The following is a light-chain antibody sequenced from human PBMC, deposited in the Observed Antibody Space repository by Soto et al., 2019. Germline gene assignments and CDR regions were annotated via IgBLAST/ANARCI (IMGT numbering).Light chain of an antibody. CDR2: GAS. CDR1: QSVSSSY. CDR3: QQYGSSPPVT. J-gene: IGKJ5*01. V-gene: IGKV3-20*01. Sequence: EIVLTQSPGTLSLSPGERATLSCRASQSVSSSYLAWYQQKPAQAPRLLIYGASSRATGIPDRFSGSGSGTDFTLTISRLEPEDFAVYYGQQYGSSPPVTFGQGTRLEIK.